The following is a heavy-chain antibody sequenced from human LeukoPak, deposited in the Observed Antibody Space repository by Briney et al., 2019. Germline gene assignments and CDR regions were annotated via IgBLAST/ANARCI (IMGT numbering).Heavy chain of an antibody. D-gene: IGHD6-13*01. CDR3: AKGGPGYSSSWYRTSLDY. CDR2: ISGSGAST. J-gene: IGHJ4*02. Sequence: PGGSLRLSCTASGFTFSSYAMSWVRQAPGKGLEWVSGISGSGASTYYAGSVKVRFTISRDNSNNTLYLQMNSLGGDDTAVYYCAKGGPGYSSSWYRTSLDYWGQGTLVTVSS. V-gene: IGHV3-23*01. CDR1: GFTFSSYA.